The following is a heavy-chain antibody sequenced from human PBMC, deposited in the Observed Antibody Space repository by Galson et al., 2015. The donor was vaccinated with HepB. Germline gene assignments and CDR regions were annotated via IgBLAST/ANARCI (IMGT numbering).Heavy chain of an antibody. J-gene: IGHJ4*02. CDR2: INPNSGDT. Sequence: CTASGYTFTAYYMHWVRQAPGQGLEWMGRINPNSGDTNYAQKFQGRVTMTRDTSISTAYMELRRLRSDDTAVYYCARAIAAVDYWGQGTLVTVSS. D-gene: IGHD6-13*01. CDR1: GYTFTAYY. CDR3: ARAIAAVDY. V-gene: IGHV1-2*06.